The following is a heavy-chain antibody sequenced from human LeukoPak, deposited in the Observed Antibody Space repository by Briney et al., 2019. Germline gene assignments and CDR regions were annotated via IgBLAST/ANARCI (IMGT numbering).Heavy chain of an antibody. CDR1: GFTFSSYA. CDR2: ISYSGCST. CDR3: ARDPVEGSGMHGDV. Sequence: GGSLRLSCAASGFTFSSYAMNWVRQATGKGLEWVSAISYSGCSTYYADSVRGRFTIYRDNAKNSLYLQMNSLRAEDTAVYYCARDPVEGSGMHGDVWGKGTTVTVSS. J-gene: IGHJ6*04. V-gene: IGHV3-21*01. D-gene: IGHD3-10*01.